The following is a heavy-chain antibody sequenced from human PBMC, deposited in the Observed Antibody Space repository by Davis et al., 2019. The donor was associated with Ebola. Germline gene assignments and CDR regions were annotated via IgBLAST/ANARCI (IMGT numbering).Heavy chain of an antibody. CDR2: IIPVFRTA. D-gene: IGHD3-9*01. CDR3: AKSILTGYSTRHYYLGMDV. V-gene: IGHV1-69*13. CDR1: GGTLTSYA. J-gene: IGHJ6*02. Sequence: SVKVSCKAVGGTLTSYAMTWVRQAPGQGLEWMGGIIPVFRTANYAQKFQGRVTITADESTRTAYMELSGLRSEDTAVYYCAKSILTGYSTRHYYLGMDVWGQGTTVTVSS.